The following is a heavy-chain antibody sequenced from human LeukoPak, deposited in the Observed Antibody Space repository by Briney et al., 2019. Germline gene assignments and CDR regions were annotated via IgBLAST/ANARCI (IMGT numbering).Heavy chain of an antibody. CDR2: INWNGGST. J-gene: IGHJ4*02. CDR1: GFTFGDYG. Sequence: GGSLRLYCAASGFTFGDYGMSWVRQAPGKGLEWVSGINWNGGSTGYADSVKGRFTISRDNAKNSLYLQMNNLRAEDTALYYCARDSTQPGPVVVAATYAGFDYWGQGTLVTVSS. D-gene: IGHD2-15*01. V-gene: IGHV3-20*04. CDR3: ARDSTQPGPVVVAATYAGFDY.